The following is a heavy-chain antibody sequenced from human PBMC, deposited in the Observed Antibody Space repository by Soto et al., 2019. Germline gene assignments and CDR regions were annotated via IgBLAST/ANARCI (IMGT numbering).Heavy chain of an antibody. CDR2: ISWNSGSI. CDR3: AKDRSQYYDFWSCMDV. CDR1: GFTFDDYA. V-gene: IGHV3-9*01. Sequence: EVQLVESGGGLVQPGRSLRLSCAASGFTFDDYAMHWVRQAPGKGLEWVSGISWNSGSIGYADSVKGRFTISRDNAKNSLYLQMNSLRAEDTALYYCAKDRSQYYDFWSCMDVWGKGTTVTVSS. J-gene: IGHJ6*04. D-gene: IGHD3-3*01.